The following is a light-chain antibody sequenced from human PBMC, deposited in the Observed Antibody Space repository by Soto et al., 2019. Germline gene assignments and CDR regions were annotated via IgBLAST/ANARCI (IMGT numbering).Light chain of an antibody. J-gene: IGKJ1*01. Sequence: DIQLTQSPSFLSASVGDRVTITCRASQGISSYLAWYQQKPGKAPKLLIYAASTLQSGVPSRFSGSGSGTDFTLTISSLQPEDFATYFCQQSYSTPPWTFGQGTKVDIK. V-gene: IGKV1-39*01. CDR1: QGISSY. CDR2: AAS. CDR3: QQSYSTPPWT.